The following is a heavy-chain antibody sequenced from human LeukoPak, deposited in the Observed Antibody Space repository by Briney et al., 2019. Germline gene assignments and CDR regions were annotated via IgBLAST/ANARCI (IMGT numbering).Heavy chain of an antibody. Sequence: PGGSLRLSCAASGFTFDDYAMHWVRQAPGKGLEWVSGISWNSGSIGYADSVKGRFTISRDNAKNSLYLQMNSLRAEDTALYYCAKVTRAAAAGGYFDYWGQGTLVTVSS. V-gene: IGHV3-9*01. D-gene: IGHD6-13*01. J-gene: IGHJ4*02. CDR3: AKVTRAAAAGGYFDY. CDR2: ISWNSGSI. CDR1: GFTFDDYA.